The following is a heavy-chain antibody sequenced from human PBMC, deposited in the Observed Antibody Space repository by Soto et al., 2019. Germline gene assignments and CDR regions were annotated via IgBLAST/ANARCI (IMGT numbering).Heavy chain of an antibody. Sequence: SETLSLTCTVSGGSISIYYWSWIRQPPGNGLEWIGYIYYTGSTDYNPSLKSRLTISVDTSKNQFSLKVSSVTAADTAIYYCARSGVLPAAVADYWGQGTLVTVSS. CDR3: ARSGVLPAAVADY. V-gene: IGHV4-59*01. CDR2: IYYTGST. D-gene: IGHD2-2*01. CDR1: GGSISIYY. J-gene: IGHJ4*02.